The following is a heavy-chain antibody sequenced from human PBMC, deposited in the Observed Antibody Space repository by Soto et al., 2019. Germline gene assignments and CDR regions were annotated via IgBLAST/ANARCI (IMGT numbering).Heavy chain of an antibody. V-gene: IGHV3-53*01. CDR3: ARSSGENYHSHAFDL. D-gene: IGHD4-17*01. J-gene: IGHJ3*01. Sequence: PGGSLRLSCAASGFNVTNIYINWVRQAPGRGLEWVSIIYNGGGTYHADPVKGRFTTSVNSNNNTVYLHMHSLRAEDTAVYFCARSSGENYHSHAFDLWGQGTMVTVSS. CDR1: GFNVTNIY. CDR2: IYNGGGT.